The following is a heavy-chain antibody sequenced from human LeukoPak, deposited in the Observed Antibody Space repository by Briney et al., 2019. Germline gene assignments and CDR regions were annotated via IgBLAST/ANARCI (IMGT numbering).Heavy chain of an antibody. D-gene: IGHD4-11*01. CDR3: AKDRHSYSNAYFFDY. CDR2: ISSSAGTI. CDR1: GFTFSDNY. V-gene: IGHV3-11*04. J-gene: IGHJ4*02. Sequence: GGSLRLSCAASGFTFSDNYMSWFRQAPGKGLEGISYISSSAGTIYYADSVKGRFTISRDNAKNSLYLQMNSLRVEDTAVYYCAKDRHSYSNAYFFDYWGQGTLVTVSS.